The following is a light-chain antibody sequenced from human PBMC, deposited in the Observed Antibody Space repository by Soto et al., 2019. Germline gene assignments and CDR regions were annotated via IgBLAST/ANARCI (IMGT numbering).Light chain of an antibody. J-gene: IGKJ1*01. CDR1: QSVLYSSNNKNY. CDR3: QQYYRPWA. CDR2: WAS. Sequence: DIVMTQSPDSLAVSLGERATINCKSSQSVLYSSNNKNYLAWYQQKPGQPPKLLIYWASTRESGVPDRFSGSGSGTDVTFTISSLLAEDVAVYYCQQYYRPWAFGQGTKVEIK. V-gene: IGKV4-1*01.